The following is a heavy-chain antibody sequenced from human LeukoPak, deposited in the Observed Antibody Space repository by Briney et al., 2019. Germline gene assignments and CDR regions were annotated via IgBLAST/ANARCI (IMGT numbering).Heavy chain of an antibody. CDR1: GDTFNNYA. J-gene: IGHJ6*03. Sequence: GSSVKVSCKASGDTFNNYAINWVRQAPGQGLEGMGNIVPIFGATNYALKFQARVTITADESTNTAYMELYRLRSEDTAVYYCASEPRETNYYGWGTWGKGTAVTVSS. D-gene: IGHD3-10*01. CDR3: ASEPRETNYYGWGT. V-gene: IGHV1-69*15. CDR2: IVPIFGAT.